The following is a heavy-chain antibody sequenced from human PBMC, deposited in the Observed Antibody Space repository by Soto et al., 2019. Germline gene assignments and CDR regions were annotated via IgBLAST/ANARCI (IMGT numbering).Heavy chain of an antibody. CDR3: ARVPGP. J-gene: IGHJ5*02. Sequence: TLCLTCAVSGGTLSRGGYLWSWIRQPTGKGQEWIGYIYHSGSTYYNPSLKSRVTISVDRSKNQFSLKLSSVTAADTAVYYCARVPGPWGQGTLVTVSS. D-gene: IGHD7-27*01. CDR2: IYHSGST. V-gene: IGHV4-30-2*01. CDR1: GGTLSRGGYL.